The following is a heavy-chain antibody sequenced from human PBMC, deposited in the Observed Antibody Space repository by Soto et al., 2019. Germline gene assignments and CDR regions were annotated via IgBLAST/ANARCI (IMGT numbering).Heavy chain of an antibody. CDR3: GKRISAFGGVITRPYHDY. CDR1: GFTFSSYA. CDR2: ISGSGGST. J-gene: IGHJ4*02. D-gene: IGHD3-16*02. V-gene: IGHV3-23*01. Sequence: VGSLRLSCAASGFTFSSYAMSWVRQAPGKGQEWVSAISGSGGSTYYEDSVKGRFTISRDNSKNKLYLQPNSLRAEDTAVYYCGKRISAFGGVITRPYHDYWRQGPLGTVSS.